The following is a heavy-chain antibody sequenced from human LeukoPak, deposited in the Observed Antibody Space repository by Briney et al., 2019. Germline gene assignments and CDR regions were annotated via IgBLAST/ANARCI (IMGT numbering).Heavy chain of an antibody. CDR3: ARDLKYGGGSLRAFDI. D-gene: IGHD3-16*01. J-gene: IGHJ3*02. Sequence: PSETLSLTCTVSGGSISSYYWSWIRQPPGKGLEWIGYIYYSGSTNYNPSLKSRVTISVDTSKNQFSLKLSSVTAADTAVYYCARDLKYGGGSLRAFDIWGQGTMVTVSS. CDR2: IYYSGST. V-gene: IGHV4-59*01. CDR1: GGSISSYY.